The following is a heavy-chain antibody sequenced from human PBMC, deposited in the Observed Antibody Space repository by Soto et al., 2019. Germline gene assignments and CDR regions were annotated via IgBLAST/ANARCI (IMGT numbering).Heavy chain of an antibody. CDR1: GYSISSGYY. CDR3: ARDLGVPYGGCPNWFDP. D-gene: IGHD2-15*01. CDR2: IYHSGST. V-gene: IGHV4-38-2*02. J-gene: IGHJ5*02. Sequence: SETLPLTCAVSGYSISSGYYWGWIRQPPGKGLEWIGSIYHSGSTYYNPSLKSRVTISVDTSKNQFSLKLSSVTAADTAVYYCARDLGVPYGGCPNWFDPWGQGTLVTVSS.